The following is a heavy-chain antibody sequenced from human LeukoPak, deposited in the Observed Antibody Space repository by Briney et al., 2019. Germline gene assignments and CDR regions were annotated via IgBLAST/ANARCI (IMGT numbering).Heavy chain of an antibody. Sequence: SETLSLTCTVSGGSISSSSYYWGWIRQPPGKGLEWIGSIYYSGSTYYNSSLKSRVTISVDTSKNQFSLKLSSVTAADTAVYYCARTYYGSGSTTFDYWGQGTLVTVSS. D-gene: IGHD3-10*01. CDR1: GGSISSSSYY. J-gene: IGHJ4*02. V-gene: IGHV4-39*07. CDR2: IYYSGST. CDR3: ARTYYGSGSTTFDY.